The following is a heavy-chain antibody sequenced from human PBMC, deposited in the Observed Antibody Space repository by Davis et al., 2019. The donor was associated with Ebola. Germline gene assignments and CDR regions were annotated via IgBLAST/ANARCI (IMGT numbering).Heavy chain of an antibody. V-gene: IGHV4-30-2*01. D-gene: IGHD5-12*01. CDR2: IHHGGST. CDR1: GGSIISNAYS. J-gene: IGHJ4*02. Sequence: PSETLSLTCAVSGGSIISNAYSWNWIRQPPGKGLEWIGYIHHGGSTNYNPSLRGRVAMSVDTSQNQFSLKLTSVTAADTAVYYCARASYEGDYYFDYWGQGALVTVSS. CDR3: ARASYEGDYYFDY.